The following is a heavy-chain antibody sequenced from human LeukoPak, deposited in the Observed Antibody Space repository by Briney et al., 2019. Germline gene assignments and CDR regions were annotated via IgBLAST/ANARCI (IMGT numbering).Heavy chain of an antibody. CDR2: ISAYNGNT. Sequence: GASVTVSCKASGYTFTSYGISWVRQAPGQGLEWMGWISAYNGNTNYAQKLQGRVTMTTDTSTSTAYMELRSLRSDDTAVYYCARGRSSSAFSYYYYYMDVWGKGTTVTVSS. CDR1: GYTFTSYG. D-gene: IGHD6-6*01. J-gene: IGHJ6*03. CDR3: ARGRSSSAFSYYYYYMDV. V-gene: IGHV1-18*01.